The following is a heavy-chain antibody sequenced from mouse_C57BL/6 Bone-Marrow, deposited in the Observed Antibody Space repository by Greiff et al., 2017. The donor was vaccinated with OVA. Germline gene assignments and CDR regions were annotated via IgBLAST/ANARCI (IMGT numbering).Heavy chain of an antibody. CDR2: IDPSDSYT. CDR1: GYTFTSYW. Sequence: VQLQQPGAELVMPGASVKLSCKASGYTFTSYWMHWVKQRPGQGLEWIGEIDPSDSYTNYNQKFKGKSTLTVDKSSSTAYMQLSSLTSEDSAVYYCARGNYSNYGAYWGQGTLVTVSA. D-gene: IGHD2-5*01. V-gene: IGHV1-69*01. J-gene: IGHJ3*01. CDR3: ARGNYSNYGAY.